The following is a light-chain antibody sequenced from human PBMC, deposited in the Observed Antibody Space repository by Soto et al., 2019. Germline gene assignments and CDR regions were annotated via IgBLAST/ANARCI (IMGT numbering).Light chain of an antibody. Sequence: QSVLTQPPSASGTPGQRVTISCPGSYSDIGSNYVYWYQHLPGTAPKLLIYKNNQRPSGVPDRFSGSKSGTSASLAISGLRSEDEADYYCAAWDDSLSAWVFGGWTKLTVL. CDR1: YSDIGSNY. CDR2: KNN. V-gene: IGLV1-47*01. CDR3: AAWDDSLSAWV. J-gene: IGLJ3*02.